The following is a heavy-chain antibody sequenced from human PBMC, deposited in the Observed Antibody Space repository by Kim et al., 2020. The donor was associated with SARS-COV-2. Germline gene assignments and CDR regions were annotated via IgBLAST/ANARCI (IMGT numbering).Heavy chain of an antibody. J-gene: IGHJ6*02. CDR3: ARLRYYDSSGYYSYYYGMDV. CDR2: IYYSGST. V-gene: IGHV4-39*01. Sequence: SETLSLTCTVSGGSISSSSYYWGWIRQPPGKGLEWIGSIYYSGSTYYNPSLKSRVTISVDTSKNQFSLKLSSVTAADTAVYYCARLRYYDSSGYYSYYYGMDVWGQGTTVTVSS. D-gene: IGHD3-22*01. CDR1: GGSISSSSYY.